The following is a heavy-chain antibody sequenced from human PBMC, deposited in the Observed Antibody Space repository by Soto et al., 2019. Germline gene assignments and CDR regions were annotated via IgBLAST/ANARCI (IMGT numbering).Heavy chain of an antibody. D-gene: IGHD3-9*01. CDR3: AKEPPPILRYFDWLFIDY. J-gene: IGHJ4*02. CDR1: VFTFSSYA. Sequence: GWSLRLSCASSVFTFSSYAMSWVRQAPGKGLEWVSAISGSGGSTYYADSVKGRFTISRDNSKNTLYLQMNSLRAEDTAVYYCAKEPPPILRYFDWLFIDYWGQGTLVTVSS. V-gene: IGHV3-23*01. CDR2: ISGSGGST.